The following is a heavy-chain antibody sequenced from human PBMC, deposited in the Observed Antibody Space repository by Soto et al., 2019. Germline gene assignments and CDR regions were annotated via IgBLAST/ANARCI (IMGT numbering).Heavy chain of an antibody. J-gene: IGHJ6*02. D-gene: IGHD3-10*01. CDR2: VSAGGDMT. V-gene: IGHV3-23*01. CDR1: GFTFSSYA. Sequence: DVQLLESGGHLVQPGGSLRLSCAASGFTFSSYAMSWVRQAPGKGLEWVSSVSAGGDMTYYSDSVKGRFTISRDNSNNALFLQMNSLRIEDTALYYCARGDRGGSGSPASYSYFSLDVWGLGTTVTVS. CDR3: ARGDRGGSGSPASYSYFSLDV.